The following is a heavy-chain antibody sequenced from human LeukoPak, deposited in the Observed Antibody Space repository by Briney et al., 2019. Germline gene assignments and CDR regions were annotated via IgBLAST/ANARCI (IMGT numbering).Heavy chain of an antibody. CDR3: ARHVLPNSAFGY. CDR1: GYSISSGYY. D-gene: IGHD2-21*01. J-gene: IGHJ4*02. V-gene: IGHV4-38-2*01. Sequence: PSETLSLTCAVSGYSISSGYYRGWIRQPPGKGLEWIGSIYHSGSTYYNPSLKSRVTISVDTSKNQFSLKLSSVTAADTAVYYCARHVLPNSAFGYWGQGTLVTVSS. CDR2: IYHSGST.